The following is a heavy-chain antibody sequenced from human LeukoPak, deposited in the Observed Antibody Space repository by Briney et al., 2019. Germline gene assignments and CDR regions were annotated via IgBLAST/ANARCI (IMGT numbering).Heavy chain of an antibody. Sequence: SETLSLTCTVSGGSISSYYWSWIRQPPGKGLEWIGYISNSGSTNYSPSLKSRVTISVDTSKNQFSLKLSSVTAADTAVYYCARCRSYDSSGYCDAVDIWGQGTMVTVSS. CDR1: GGSISSYY. CDR2: ISNSGST. D-gene: IGHD3-22*01. CDR3: ARCRSYDSSGYCDAVDI. V-gene: IGHV4-59*01. J-gene: IGHJ3*02.